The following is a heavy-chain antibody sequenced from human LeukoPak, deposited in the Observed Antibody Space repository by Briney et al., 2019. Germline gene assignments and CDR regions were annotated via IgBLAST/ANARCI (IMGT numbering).Heavy chain of an antibody. D-gene: IGHD3-3*01. Sequence: ASVKVSCKASGYTFTAYYMHWVRQAPGQGLEWMGRIDPNTGGTNYAQKFQGRVTMTGDTSISTAYMELSRLRSDDTAVYYCARIEWSEDYWGQGTLVTASS. V-gene: IGHV1-2*06. CDR2: IDPNTGGT. CDR3: ARIEWSEDY. J-gene: IGHJ4*02. CDR1: GYTFTAYY.